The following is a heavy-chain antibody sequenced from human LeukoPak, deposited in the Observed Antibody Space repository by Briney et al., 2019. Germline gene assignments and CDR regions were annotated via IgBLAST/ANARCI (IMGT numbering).Heavy chain of an antibody. CDR2: IYYSGST. J-gene: IGHJ5*02. V-gene: IGHV4-39*07. CDR1: GGSISSSSYY. D-gene: IGHD1-26*01. Sequence: SETLSLTCTVSGGSISSSSYYWGWIRQSPGKGLEWIGSIYYSGSTYYNPSLKSRVTISVDTSKNQFSLKLSSVTAADTAVYYCAGAQDSGSYLLRNWFDPWGQGTLVTVSS. CDR3: AGAQDSGSYLLRNWFDP.